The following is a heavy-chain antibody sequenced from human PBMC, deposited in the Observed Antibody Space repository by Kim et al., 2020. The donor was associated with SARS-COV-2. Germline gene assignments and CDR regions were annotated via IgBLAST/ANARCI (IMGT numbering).Heavy chain of an antibody. Sequence: GGSLRLSCAASGFTFTSYAMSWVRQAPGKGLEWVSAISGSGGSTYYADSVKGRFTISRDNSKNTLYLQMNSLRAEDTAVYCCAKVTDTAMEYFDYWGQGTLVTVSS. J-gene: IGHJ4*02. CDR2: ISGSGGST. CDR1: GFTFTSYA. D-gene: IGHD5-18*01. CDR3: AKVTDTAMEYFDY. V-gene: IGHV3-23*01.